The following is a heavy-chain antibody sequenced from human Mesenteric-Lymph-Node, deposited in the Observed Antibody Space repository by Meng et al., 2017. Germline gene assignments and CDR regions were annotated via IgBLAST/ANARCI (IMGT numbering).Heavy chain of an antibody. J-gene: IGHJ4*02. CDR2: IKQDGSQK. D-gene: IGHD5-12*01. V-gene: IGHV3-7*01. Sequence: ETLSLTCTVSGASISSSRYYWGWIRHPPGKGLEWWANIKQDGSQKYYRDSVKGRFTITRDNARDSLYLEMNSLRVEDTAVYYCATYTGIFVATSRFFEHWGQGTLVTVSS. CDR3: ATYTGIFVATSRFFEH. CDR1: GASISSSRYY.